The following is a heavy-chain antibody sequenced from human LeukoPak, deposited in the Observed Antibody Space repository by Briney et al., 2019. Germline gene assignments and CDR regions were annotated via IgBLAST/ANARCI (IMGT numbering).Heavy chain of an antibody. V-gene: IGHV3-21*04. J-gene: IGHJ6*02. Sequence: PGGSLRLSCAASGFTFSSYSMNWVRQAPGKGLEWVSSISSSSNYIYYADSVKGRFTISRHNSKNTLYLQMNSLRAEDTAVYYCARARGNRQPRGRYSSSSRPPTYYYYYGMDVWGQGTTVTVSS. D-gene: IGHD6-6*01. CDR3: ARARGNRQPRGRYSSSSRPPTYYYYYGMDV. CDR1: GFTFSSYS. CDR2: ISSSSNYI.